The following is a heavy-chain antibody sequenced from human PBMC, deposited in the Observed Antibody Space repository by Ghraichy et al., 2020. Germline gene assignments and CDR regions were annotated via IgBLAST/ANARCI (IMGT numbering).Heavy chain of an antibody. CDR2: INHSGST. CDR3: ARPDGVGLRGLAQGTPFDY. V-gene: IGHV4-34*01. D-gene: IGHD4-17*01. CDR1: GGSFSGYY. Sequence: SETLSLTCAVYGGSFSGYYWSWIRQPPGKGVEWIGEINHSGSTNYNPSLKSRVTISVDTSKNQFSLKLSSVTAADTAVYYCARPDGVGLRGLAQGTPFDYWGQGTLVTVSS. J-gene: IGHJ4*02.